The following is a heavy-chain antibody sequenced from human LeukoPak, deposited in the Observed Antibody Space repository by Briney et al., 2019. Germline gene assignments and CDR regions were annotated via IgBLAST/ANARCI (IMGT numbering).Heavy chain of an antibody. CDR2: ISHSGGDT. CDR3: AKDLSLYTSSASTFDS. J-gene: IGHJ4*02. CDR1: GFTLSSYA. V-gene: IGHV3-23*01. Sequence: GGSLRLSCAASGFTLSSYAMTWVRQAPGKGLEWVSTISHSGGDTYYADSVKGRFTLSRDNSKNTLYLQMNSLRAEDTALYYCAKDLSLYTSSASTFDSWGQGTLVTVSS. D-gene: IGHD6-6*01.